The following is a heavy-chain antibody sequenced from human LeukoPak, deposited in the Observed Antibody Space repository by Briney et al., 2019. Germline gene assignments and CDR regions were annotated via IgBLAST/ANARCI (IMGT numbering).Heavy chain of an antibody. CDR1: GFTFSVTHA. CDR3: ARLYSTGWYGGPDY. D-gene: IGHD6-19*01. Sequence: GGSLRLSCAASGFTFSVTHALTWVRQAPGKGLEWVSSIGGSGATTYYADSVKGRFTISRDNAKNSLYLQMSSLRVEDTAVYHCARLYSTGWYGGPDYWGRGTLVAVSS. V-gene: IGHV3-23*01. J-gene: IGHJ4*02. CDR2: IGGSGATT.